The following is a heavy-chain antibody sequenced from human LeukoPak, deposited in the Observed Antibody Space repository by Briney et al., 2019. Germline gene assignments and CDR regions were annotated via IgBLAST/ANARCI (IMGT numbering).Heavy chain of an antibody. CDR1: GFTFDDYA. CDR2: ISWNSGSI. CDR3: AKGYYYGSGSYRDAFDI. V-gene: IGHV3-9*01. J-gene: IGHJ3*02. Sequence: GGSLRLSCAASGFTFDDYAMHWVRQAPGKGLEWVSGISWNSGSIGYADSVKGRFTISRDNAKNSLYLQMNSLRAEDTALYYCAKGYYYGSGSYRDAFDIWGQGTMVTVSS. D-gene: IGHD3-10*01.